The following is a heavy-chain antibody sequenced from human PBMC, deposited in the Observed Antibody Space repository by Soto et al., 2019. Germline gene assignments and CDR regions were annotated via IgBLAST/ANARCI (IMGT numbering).Heavy chain of an antibody. CDR1: GGSISSGGYY. D-gene: IGHD1-26*01. CDR3: ARGRGTGTYPHDFQP. Sequence: QVQLQESGPGLVKPSQTLSLTCTASGGSISSGGYYWSWMRQHPGKGLEWIGYIYYSGSTYYNPSRKSRVTIAVDTSNNQFSLKLSSVTAADTAVYYCARGRGTGTYPHDFQPWGQGTLVTVSS. J-gene: IGHJ1*01. CDR2: IYYSGST. V-gene: IGHV4-31*03.